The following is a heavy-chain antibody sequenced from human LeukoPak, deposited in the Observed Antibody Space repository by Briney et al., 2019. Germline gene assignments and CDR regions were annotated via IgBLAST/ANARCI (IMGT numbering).Heavy chain of an antibody. D-gene: IGHD3-10*01. V-gene: IGHV3-7*01. CDR1: GFTFSSHA. CDR2: IEQDGSEK. J-gene: IGHJ4*02. CDR3: ARKITMVRGVIWRGFFDY. Sequence: GGSLRLSCAASGFTFSSHAMSWVRQAPGKGLEWVANIEQDGSEKYYVDSVKGRFTISRDNAKNSLYLQMNSLRAEDTAVYYCARKITMVRGVIWRGFFDYWGQGTLVTVSS.